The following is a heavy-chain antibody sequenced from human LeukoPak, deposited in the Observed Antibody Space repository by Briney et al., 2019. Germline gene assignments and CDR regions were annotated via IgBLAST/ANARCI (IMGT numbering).Heavy chain of an antibody. V-gene: IGHV3-74*01. D-gene: IGHD4-23*01. CDR3: ARDHYGGNSDY. J-gene: IGHJ4*02. CDR1: GFTLSNYW. CDR2: INTDGSST. Sequence: GGSLRLSCAASGFTLSNYWMHWVRQAPGKGLVWVSRINTDGSSTYYADSVKGRFTISRDNAKNTLYLQMNTLRAEDTAVYYCARDHYGGNSDYWGQGTLVTVSS.